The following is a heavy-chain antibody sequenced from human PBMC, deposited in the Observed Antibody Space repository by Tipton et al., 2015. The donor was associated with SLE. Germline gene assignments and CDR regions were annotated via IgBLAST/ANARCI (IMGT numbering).Heavy chain of an antibody. V-gene: IGHV4-39*07. CDR3: AKNSGSYYFDD. D-gene: IGHD3-10*01. Sequence: LRLSCTVSGGSVSSGSYYWSWIRQPPGKGLEWIGSIYYSGSTYYNPSLKSRVTMSVDTSKNQFSLKLNSVTAADTAVYYCAKNSGSYYFDDWGQGTLVTVSS. J-gene: IGHJ4*02. CDR1: GGSVSSGSYY. CDR2: IYYSGST.